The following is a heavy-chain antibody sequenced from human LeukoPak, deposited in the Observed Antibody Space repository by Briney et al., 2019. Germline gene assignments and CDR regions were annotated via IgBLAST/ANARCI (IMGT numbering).Heavy chain of an antibody. CDR3: AKGSSSGGFLNSPFDY. CDR1: GFTFSSYV. J-gene: IGHJ4*02. V-gene: IGHV3-23*01. CDR2: ISGSGGST. D-gene: IGHD3-10*01. Sequence: GGSLRLSCAASGFTFSSYVMNWVRQAPGKGLEWVSTISGSGGSTYYADSVMGRFTISRDNSKNTLYLQMNSLRAEDTAVYYSAKGSSSGGFLNSPFDYWGQGTLVTVSS.